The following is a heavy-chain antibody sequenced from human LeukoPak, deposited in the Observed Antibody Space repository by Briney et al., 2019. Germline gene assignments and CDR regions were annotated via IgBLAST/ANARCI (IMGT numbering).Heavy chain of an antibody. CDR1: GFTFSSYD. CDR2: ISGSGGST. V-gene: IGHV3-23*01. CDR3: AKDLAIVVVTYFDY. D-gene: IGHD2-21*02. J-gene: IGHJ4*02. Sequence: GGSLRLSCAASGFTFSSYDMSWVRQAPGKGLEWVSAISGSGGSTYYADSVKGRFTISRDNSKNTLYLQMNSLRAEDTAVYYCAKDLAIVVVTYFDYWGQGTLVTVSS.